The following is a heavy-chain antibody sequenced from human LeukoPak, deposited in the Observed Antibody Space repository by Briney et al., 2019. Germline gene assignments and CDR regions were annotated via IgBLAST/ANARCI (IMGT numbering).Heavy chain of an antibody. D-gene: IGHD3-3*01. CDR1: GGSISSYY. Sequence: SETLSLTCTVSGGSISSYYWSWIRQPAGKGLEWIGRIYTSGSTFYNPSLKSRVTISVDTSKNQFSLKLSSVTAADTAVYYCARQRQWGVVRFQDAFDIWGQGTMVTVSS. V-gene: IGHV4-4*07. CDR2: IYTSGST. J-gene: IGHJ3*02. CDR3: ARQRQWGVVRFQDAFDI.